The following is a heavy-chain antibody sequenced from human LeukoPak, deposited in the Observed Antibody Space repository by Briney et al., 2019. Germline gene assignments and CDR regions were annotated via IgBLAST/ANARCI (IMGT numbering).Heavy chain of an antibody. CDR1: GFTFNSYA. Sequence: GGSLRLSCAASGFTFNSYAMHWVRQAPGKGLKWVAVIADDGSNKYYADSVKGRFTISRDNSNNTLYLQMNSLRAEDTAVYYCARVDDLDAFDTWGQGTTVTVSS. J-gene: IGHJ3*02. CDR3: ARVDDLDAFDT. V-gene: IGHV3-30*04. D-gene: IGHD2-2*03. CDR2: IADDGSNK.